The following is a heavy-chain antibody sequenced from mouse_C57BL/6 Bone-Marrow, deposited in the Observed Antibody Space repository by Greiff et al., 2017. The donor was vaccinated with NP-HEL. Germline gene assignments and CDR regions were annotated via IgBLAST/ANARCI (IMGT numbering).Heavy chain of an antibody. Sequence: DVQLVESGGDLVKPGGSLKLSCAASGFTFSSYGMSWVRQTPDKRLEWVATISSGGSYTYYPDRVKGRFTISRDNAKNTLYLQMSSLKSEDTAMYYCARQVYYGSPYFDVWGTGTTVTVSS. CDR1: GFTFSSYG. V-gene: IGHV5-6*01. CDR2: ISSGGSYT. D-gene: IGHD1-1*01. J-gene: IGHJ1*03. CDR3: ARQVYYGSPYFDV.